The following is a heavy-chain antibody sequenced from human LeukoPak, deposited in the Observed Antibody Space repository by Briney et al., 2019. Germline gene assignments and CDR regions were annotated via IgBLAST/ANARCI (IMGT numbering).Heavy chain of an antibody. D-gene: IGHD3-3*01. Sequence: GGSLRLSCAASGFTFSSYSMNWVRQAPGKGLEWVSSISSSSSYIYYADSVKGRFTISRDNSKNTLYLQMNSLRAEDTAVYYCANDFWSGYPNYIWGQGTMVTVSS. CDR2: ISSSSSYI. CDR1: GFTFSSYS. CDR3: ANDFWSGYPNYI. V-gene: IGHV3-21*04. J-gene: IGHJ3*02.